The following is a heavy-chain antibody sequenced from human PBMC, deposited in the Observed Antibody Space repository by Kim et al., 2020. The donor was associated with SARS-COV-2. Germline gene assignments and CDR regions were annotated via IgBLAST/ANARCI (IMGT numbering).Heavy chain of an antibody. D-gene: IGHD3-22*01. Sequence: SETLSLTCTVSGGSISSYYWSWIRQPPGKGLEWIGYIYYSGSTNYNPSLKSRVTISVDTSKNQFSLKLSSVTAADTAVYYCARVLDYYDSSGYYYYYYYGMDVWGQGTTVTVSS. CDR1: GGSISSYY. J-gene: IGHJ6*02. CDR2: IYYSGST. CDR3: ARVLDYYDSSGYYYYYYYGMDV. V-gene: IGHV4-59*01.